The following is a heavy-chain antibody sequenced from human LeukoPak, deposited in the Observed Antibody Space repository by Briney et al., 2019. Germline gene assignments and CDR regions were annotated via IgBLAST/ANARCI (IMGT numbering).Heavy chain of an antibody. J-gene: IGHJ4*02. Sequence: ASVKVSCKASGYTFTSYGISWVRQAPGHRLEWVGWFNSDTGDTHYSQNFQGRVIITRDTSASTTYMELSSLRPEDTAVFFCVRGGPNRSGWTLDYWGQGTLVTVSS. V-gene: IGHV1-3*01. CDR1: GYTFTSYG. CDR2: FNSDTGDT. D-gene: IGHD6-19*01. CDR3: VRGGPNRSGWTLDY.